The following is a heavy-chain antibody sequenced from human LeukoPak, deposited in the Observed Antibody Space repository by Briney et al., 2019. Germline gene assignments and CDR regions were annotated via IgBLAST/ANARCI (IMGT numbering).Heavy chain of an antibody. CDR2: IYPGDSDT. Sequence: GESLKISCKGSGYSFTSYWIGWVRQMPGKGLEWMGIIYPGDSDTRYSPSFQGQVTISADKSISTAYLQWSSLKASDTAMYYCARHKRVTVTPQYWYYYGMDVWGQGTTVTVSS. CDR1: GYSFTSYW. V-gene: IGHV5-51*01. CDR3: ARHKRVTVTPQYWYYYGMDV. D-gene: IGHD4-17*01. J-gene: IGHJ6*02.